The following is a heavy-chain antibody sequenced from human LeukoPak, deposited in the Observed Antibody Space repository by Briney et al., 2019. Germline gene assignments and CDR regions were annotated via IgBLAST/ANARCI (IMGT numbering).Heavy chain of an antibody. V-gene: IGHV3-23*01. D-gene: IGHD3-10*01. CDR1: GFRFSSYA. Sequence: GGSLGLSCAASGFRFSSYAMTWVRQAPGKGLEWVSTIDVSGDNTYYADSVKGRFTISRDNSKNTLYLQMNSLRAEDTAVYYCAKDQGWTDGSGDYWGRGTLVTVSS. CDR2: IDVSGDNT. CDR3: AKDQGWTDGSGDY. J-gene: IGHJ4*02.